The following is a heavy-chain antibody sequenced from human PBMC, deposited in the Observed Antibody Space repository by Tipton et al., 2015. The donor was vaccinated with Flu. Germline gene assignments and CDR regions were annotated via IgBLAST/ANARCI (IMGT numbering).Heavy chain of an antibody. D-gene: IGHD6-19*01. CDR2: IKQDGNKI. Sequence: TLSLTCTDSGGSISSSSYNWGWVRQAPGKGLEWVANIKQDGNKIYYVDSVKGRFTISRDNAKNSLYLQMNSLRAEDTAVYYCARAVAGGEAYWGQGTLVTVSS. J-gene: IGHJ4*02. CDR3: ARAVAGGEAY. CDR1: GGSISSSSYN. V-gene: IGHV3-7*03.